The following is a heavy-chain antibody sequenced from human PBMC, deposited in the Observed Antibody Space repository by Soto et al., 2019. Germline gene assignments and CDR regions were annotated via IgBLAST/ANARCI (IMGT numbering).Heavy chain of an antibody. J-gene: IGHJ5*02. CDR2: ISSSSTYT. Sequence: GGSLRLSCAASGFNFSDYYMSWLRQAPGKGPEWLSYISSSSTYTNYADSVQGRFTISRDNAKNSLYLQMNDLRAGDTAVYYCARDHYDILTGSGWFDPWGQGTLVTVSS. D-gene: IGHD3-9*01. CDR1: GFNFSDYY. CDR3: ARDHYDILTGSGWFDP. V-gene: IGHV3-11*06.